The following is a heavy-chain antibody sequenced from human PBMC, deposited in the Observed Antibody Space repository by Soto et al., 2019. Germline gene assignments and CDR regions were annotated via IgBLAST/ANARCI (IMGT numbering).Heavy chain of an antibody. J-gene: IGHJ4*02. CDR1: GFSFSDYG. D-gene: IGHD4-17*01. CDR2: IWYDGSNK. V-gene: IGHV3-33*01. Sequence: QVQLVESGGGVVQPGRSLRLSCAASGFSFSDYGMHWVRRAPGKGLEWVAIIWYDGSNKYYAESVKGRFTISRDNSKNTLYLQMNSLRAEDMAMYYCARDRGAQYGAPFDYWGQGTLVTVSS. CDR3: ARDRGAQYGAPFDY.